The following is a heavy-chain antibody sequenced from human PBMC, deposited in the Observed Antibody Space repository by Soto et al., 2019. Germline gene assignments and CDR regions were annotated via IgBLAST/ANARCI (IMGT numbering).Heavy chain of an antibody. J-gene: IGHJ6*01. CDR1: GYTFTSYG. Sequence: ASVKVSCRASGYTFTSYGISWVRQAPGQGLEWMGWISAYNGNTNYAQKLQGRVTMTTDTSTSTAYMELRSLRSDDTAVYYCARGRGLHTPYYYYYGMDVLGQGTTVAVCS. CDR3: ARGRGLHTPYYYYYGMDV. CDR2: ISAYNGNT. V-gene: IGHV1-18*04. D-gene: IGHD4-4*01.